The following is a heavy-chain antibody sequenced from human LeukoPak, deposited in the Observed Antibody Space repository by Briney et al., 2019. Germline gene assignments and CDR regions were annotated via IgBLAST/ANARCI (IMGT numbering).Heavy chain of an antibody. CDR3: ARHWELLEGDYYYYYMDV. J-gene: IGHJ6*03. CDR2: INHSGST. V-gene: IGHV4-34*01. Sequence: SETLSLTCAVYGGSFSGYYWSWIRQPPGKGLEWIGEINHSGSTNYNPSLKSRVTISVDTSKNQFSLKLSSVTAADTAVYYCARHWELLEGDYYYYYMDVWGKGTTVTVSS. D-gene: IGHD1-26*01. CDR1: GGSFSGYY.